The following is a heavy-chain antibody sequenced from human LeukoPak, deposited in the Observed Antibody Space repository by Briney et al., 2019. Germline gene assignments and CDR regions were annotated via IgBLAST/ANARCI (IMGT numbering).Heavy chain of an antibody. CDR3: ARGRYYGSGSYLDY. CDR1: GFTFSSYG. J-gene: IGHJ4*02. Sequence: GGSLRLSCAASGFTFSSYGMHWVRQAPGKGLEWVAVISYDGSNKYYADSVKGRFTISRDNSKNTLYLQMNSLRAEDTAVYYCARGRYYGSGSYLDYWGQGTLVTVSS. V-gene: IGHV3-30*03. D-gene: IGHD3-10*01. CDR2: ISYDGSNK.